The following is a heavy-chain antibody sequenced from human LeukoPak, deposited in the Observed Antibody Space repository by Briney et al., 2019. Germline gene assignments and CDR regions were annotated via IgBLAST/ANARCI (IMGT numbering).Heavy chain of an antibody. Sequence: GGSLRLSCAASGFSFSSYAMHWVRQAPGKGLEYVSGITSRGTDTSYANSVKGRFTISRDNSKNTLYLQMGSLRVEDMAVYYCARGRGTTVTASMDVWGQGTTVTVSS. V-gene: IGHV3-64*01. J-gene: IGHJ6*02. CDR3: ARGRGTTVTASMDV. D-gene: IGHD4-17*01. CDR1: GFSFSSYA. CDR2: ITSRGTDT.